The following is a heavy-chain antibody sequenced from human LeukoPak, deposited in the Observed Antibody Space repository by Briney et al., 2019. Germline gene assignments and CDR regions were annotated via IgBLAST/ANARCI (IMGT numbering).Heavy chain of an antibody. Sequence: SETLSLTCTVSGGSISSYYWSWSRQPPGKGLEWIGYIYYSGSTNYNSSLKSRVTMSVDTSKNQFSLKLSSATAADTAVYYCARGYCSGGTCYRTFFDYWGQGTLVTVSS. J-gene: IGHJ4*02. CDR2: IYYSGST. V-gene: IGHV4-59*01. CDR3: ARGYCSGGTCYRTFFDY. D-gene: IGHD2-15*01. CDR1: GGSISSYY.